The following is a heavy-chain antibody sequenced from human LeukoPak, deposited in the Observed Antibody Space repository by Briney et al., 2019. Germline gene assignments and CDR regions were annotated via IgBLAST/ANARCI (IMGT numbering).Heavy chain of an antibody. CDR1: GFTFSSYG. V-gene: IGHV3-30*18. D-gene: IGHD2-15*01. J-gene: IGHJ6*02. CDR3: AKDRGGSRVRTSYYYYGMDV. CDR2: ISYDGSNE. Sequence: PGGSLRLSCAASGFTFSSYGMHWVRQAPGKGLEWVAVISYDGSNEYYADSVKGRFTISRDNSKNTLYLQMNSLRAEDTAVYCCAKDRGGSRVRTSYYYYGMDVWGQGTTVTVSS.